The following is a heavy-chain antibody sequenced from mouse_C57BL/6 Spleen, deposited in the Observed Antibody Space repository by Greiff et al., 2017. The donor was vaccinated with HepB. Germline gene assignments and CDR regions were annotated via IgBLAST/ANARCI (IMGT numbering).Heavy chain of an antibody. CDR3: GRREDYGRTWFAY. J-gene: IGHJ3*01. Sequence: QVQLKESGAELVKPGASVKLSCKASGYTFTSYWMHWVKQRPGRGLEWIGRIDPNSGGTKYNEKFKSKATLTVDKPSSTAYMQLSSLTSEDSAVYYCGRREDYGRTWFAYWGQGTLVTVSA. D-gene: IGHD1-2*01. CDR2: IDPNSGGT. CDR1: GYTFTSYW. V-gene: IGHV1-72*01.